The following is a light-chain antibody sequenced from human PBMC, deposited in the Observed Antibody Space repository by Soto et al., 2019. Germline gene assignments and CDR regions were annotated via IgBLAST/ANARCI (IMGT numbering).Light chain of an antibody. Sequence: EIVMTQSPATLSVSPGGRATLSCRASQSVSSYLAWYQQRPGQRPRLLIYGASTRATGIPARFSGSGSGTELSLTISSLQSEDFAVYYCQQYNTWPPKYTFGQGTKLVIK. CDR3: QQYNTWPPKYT. V-gene: IGKV3-15*01. CDR2: GAS. CDR1: QSVSSY. J-gene: IGKJ2*01.